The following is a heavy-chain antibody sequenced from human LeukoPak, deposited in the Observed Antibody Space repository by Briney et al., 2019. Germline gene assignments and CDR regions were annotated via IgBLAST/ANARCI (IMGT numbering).Heavy chain of an antibody. CDR1: GFTFSSYA. D-gene: IGHD5-24*01. CDR2: ISGSGGST. V-gene: IGHV3-23*01. CDR3: ANNLVDGQDRD. J-gene: IGHJ4*02. Sequence: GGSLRLSCAASGFTFSSYAMSWVRQAPGKGLEWVSAISGSGGSTYYADSVKGRFTISRDNSKNTLYLQMNSLRAEDTAVYYCANNLVDGQDRDWGQGTLVTVSS.